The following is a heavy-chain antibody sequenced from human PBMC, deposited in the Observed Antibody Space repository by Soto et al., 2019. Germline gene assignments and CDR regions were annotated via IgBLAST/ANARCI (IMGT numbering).Heavy chain of an antibody. CDR2: IFPIFGTT. Sequence: ASVKVSCKASGGTFNTHAFNWVRQVPGQGLEWVGGIFPIFGTTNHAQKFQGRVAITADESTSTVYMELSSLTSEDTAVYYCARDLEFRDGNISHLDYWGQGTLVTVSS. CDR3: ARDLEFRDGNISHLDY. D-gene: IGHD3-10*01. V-gene: IGHV1-69*13. J-gene: IGHJ4*02. CDR1: GGTFNTHA.